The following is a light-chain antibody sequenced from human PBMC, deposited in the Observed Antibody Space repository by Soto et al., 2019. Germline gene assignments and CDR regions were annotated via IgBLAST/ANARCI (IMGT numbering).Light chain of an antibody. J-gene: IGKJ5*01. Sequence: DIQMTQSPSTLSASVGDRVTITCRASQSISVWLAWYQQQPGKAPKLLICDASTLETGVPSRFSGSGSGTEFTLTINSLQPEDFATYFCLQYNNYPFTFGQGTRLEIK. CDR2: DAS. CDR3: LQYNNYPFT. V-gene: IGKV1-5*01. CDR1: QSISVW.